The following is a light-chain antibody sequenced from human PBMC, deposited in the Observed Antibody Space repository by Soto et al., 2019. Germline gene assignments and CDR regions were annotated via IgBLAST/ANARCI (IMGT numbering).Light chain of an antibody. CDR3: QQYYNWQPR. J-gene: IGKJ1*01. CDR1: QSISSK. Sequence: EILVTQSPATLSVSPGERVTLSFRASQSISSKLAWYQQRPGQAPRLLIYGASTRATGIPSRFSGSGSGTDFTLTITSLQSEDNALYYCQQYYNWQPRFGQGTKVDIK. V-gene: IGKV3-15*01. CDR2: GAS.